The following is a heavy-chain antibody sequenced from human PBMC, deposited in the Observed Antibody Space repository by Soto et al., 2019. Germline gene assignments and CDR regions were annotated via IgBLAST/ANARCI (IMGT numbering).Heavy chain of an antibody. J-gene: IGHJ5*02. CDR2: MNPNSGNT. D-gene: IGHD4-17*01. CDR1: GYTFTSYD. CDR3: ASLHYGDYGNNWFDP. V-gene: IGHV1-8*01. Sequence: QVQLVQSGAEVEKPGASVKVSCKASGYTFTSYDINWVRQATGQGLEWMGWMNPNSGNTGYAQKFQGRVTMTRNTSISTAYMELSSLRSEDTAVYYCASLHYGDYGNNWFDPWGQGTLVTVSS.